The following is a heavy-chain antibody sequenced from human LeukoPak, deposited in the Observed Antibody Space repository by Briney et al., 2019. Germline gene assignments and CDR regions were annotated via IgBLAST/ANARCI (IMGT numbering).Heavy chain of an antibody. J-gene: IGHJ4*02. CDR1: GFTFSRYV. D-gene: IGHD1-26*01. CDR3: AKVRCELLTTSFDY. CDR2: ISGSGGST. V-gene: IGHV3-23*01. Sequence: PGGSLRLSCAASGFTFSRYVMSWVRQAPGKGLEWVSAISGSGGSTYHADSVKGRFTISRDNSKNTLYLQMNSLRAEDTAIYYCAKVRCELLTTSFDYWGQGTLVTVSS.